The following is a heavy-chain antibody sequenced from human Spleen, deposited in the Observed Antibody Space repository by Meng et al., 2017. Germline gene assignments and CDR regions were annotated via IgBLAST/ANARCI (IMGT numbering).Heavy chain of an antibody. CDR2: IYYSGST. CDR1: GCSVSSGDFY. D-gene: IGHD3-3*02. Sequence: VQLPGSGPGLVRPSDTLSLTCTVSGCSVSSGDFYWSWIRQPPGKGLEWIGHIYYSGSTNYNPSLKSQVTISIDTSKNQFSLKLSSVTTADTAVYFCARSSFSASPYYFGYWGLGTLVTVSS. V-gene: IGHV4-61*08. CDR3: ARSSFSASPYYFGY. J-gene: IGHJ4*02.